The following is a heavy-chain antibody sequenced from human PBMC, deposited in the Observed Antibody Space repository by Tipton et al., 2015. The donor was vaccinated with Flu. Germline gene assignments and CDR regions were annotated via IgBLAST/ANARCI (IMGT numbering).Heavy chain of an antibody. V-gene: IGHV4-4*07. CDR3: ARDTRRYNWNYAYFDY. Sequence: TLSLTCTVSGGSISSYYWSWIRQPAGKGLEWIGRIYTSGSTNYNPSLKSRVTNSVDTSKNQFSLKLRSVTAADTAVYYCARDTRRYNWNYAYFDYWGQGTLVTVSS. J-gene: IGHJ4*02. D-gene: IGHD1-7*01. CDR2: IYTSGST. CDR1: GGSISSYY.